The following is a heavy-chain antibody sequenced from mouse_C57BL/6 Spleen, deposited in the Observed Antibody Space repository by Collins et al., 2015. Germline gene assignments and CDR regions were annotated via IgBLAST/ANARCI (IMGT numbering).Heavy chain of an antibody. V-gene: IGHV1-5*01. J-gene: IGHJ2*01. CDR2: LYPGNSDT. CDR3: SRTYDYDEGAFDY. D-gene: IGHD2-4*01. CDR1: GYTFTSYW. Sequence: EVQFQQSGTVLARPGASVKMSCKTSGYTFTSYWMHWVKQRPGQGLEWIGALYPGNSDTTYNQKFKGRAKLTAVTSASTAYMELSSLTNEDSAVYYCSRTYDYDEGAFDYWGQGTTLTVSS.